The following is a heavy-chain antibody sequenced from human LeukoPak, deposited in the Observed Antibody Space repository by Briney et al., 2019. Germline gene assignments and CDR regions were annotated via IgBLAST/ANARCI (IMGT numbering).Heavy chain of an antibody. V-gene: IGHV4-61*01. CDR3: ARLHYYDSSGNYYGANWFDS. Sequence: KPSETLSLTCTASGGSVSSGSYYWSWIRQPPGKGLEWIGYIYYSGSTNYNPSLKSRVTISVDTSKNQFSLQLSSVTAADTAVYFCARLHYYDSSGNYYGANWFDSWGLGTLVTVSS. D-gene: IGHD3-22*01. CDR2: IYYSGST. CDR1: GGSVSSGSYY. J-gene: IGHJ5*01.